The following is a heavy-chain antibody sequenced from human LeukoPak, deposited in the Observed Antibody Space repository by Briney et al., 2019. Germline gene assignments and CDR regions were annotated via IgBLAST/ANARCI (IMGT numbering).Heavy chain of an antibody. V-gene: IGHV1-46*01. CDR2: INPGGVGT. D-gene: IGHD2-15*01. CDR3: GRENSGDPCDY. CDR1: GYTFTSYA. J-gene: IGHJ4*02. Sequence: ASVKVSCKASGYTFTSYAMNWVRQAPGQGLEWLGIINPGGVGTTYSKKFQGRVTMTRDTSTSTVYMELSSLRSDDTAVYYCGRENSGDPCDYWGQGTLVSVSS.